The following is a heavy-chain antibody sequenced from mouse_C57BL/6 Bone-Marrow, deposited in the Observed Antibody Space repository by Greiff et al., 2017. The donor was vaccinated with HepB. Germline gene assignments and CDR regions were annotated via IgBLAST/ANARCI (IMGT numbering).Heavy chain of an antibody. CDR3: ARDVRYFDV. CDR1: GFTFSDYY. Sequence: KVVESEGGLVQPGSSMKLSCTASGFTFSDYYMAWVRQVPEKGLEWVANINYDGSSTYYLDSLKSRFIISRDNAKNILYLQMSSLKSEDTATYYCARDVRYFDVWGTGTTVTVSS. CDR2: INYDGSST. J-gene: IGHJ1*03. V-gene: IGHV5-16*01.